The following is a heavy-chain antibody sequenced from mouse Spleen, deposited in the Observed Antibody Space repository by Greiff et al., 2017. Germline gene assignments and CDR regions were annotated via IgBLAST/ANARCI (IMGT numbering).Heavy chain of an antibody. J-gene: IGHJ2*01. CDR2: ISSGGGNT. CDR1: GFTFSSYA. V-gene: IGHV5-9-3*01. D-gene: IGHD1-1*01. Sequence: EVQRVESGGGLVKLGGSLKLSCEASGFTFSSYAMSWVSQTPEKRLEWVATISSGGGNTYYPDSVKGRFTISRDNAKNTLYLQMSSLKSEDTAMYYCARQGITTVVAGDFDYWGQGTTLTVSS. CDR3: ARQGITTVVAGDFDY.